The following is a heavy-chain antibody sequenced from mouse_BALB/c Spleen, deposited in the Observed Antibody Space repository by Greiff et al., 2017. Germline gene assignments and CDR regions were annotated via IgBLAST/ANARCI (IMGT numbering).Heavy chain of an antibody. J-gene: IGHJ4*01. V-gene: IGHV14-4*02. CDR3: KGYGYLYAMDY. Sequence: EVQLQQSGAELVRSGASVKLSCTASGFNIKDYYMHWVKQRPEQGLEWIGWLDPENGDTEYAPKFQGKATMTADTSSNTAYLQLSSLTSEDTAVYYCKGYGYLYAMDYWGQGTSVTVSS. D-gene: IGHD2-2*01. CDR1: GFNIKDYY. CDR2: LDPENGDT.